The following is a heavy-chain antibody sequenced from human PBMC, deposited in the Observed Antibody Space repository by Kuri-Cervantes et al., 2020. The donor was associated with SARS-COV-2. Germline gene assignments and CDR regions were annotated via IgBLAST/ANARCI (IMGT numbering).Heavy chain of an antibody. CDR1: GGSISSYY. CDR2: IYTSGST. V-gene: IGHV4-4*07. Sequence: SETLSLTCTVSGGSISSYYWSWIRQPAGKGLEWIGRIYTSGSTNYNPSLKSRVTMSVDTSKNQFSLKLSSVTAADTAVYYCARVRFLEWLLKRYYFDYWGQGTLVTVSS. J-gene: IGHJ4*02. D-gene: IGHD3-3*01. CDR3: ARVRFLEWLLKRYYFDY.